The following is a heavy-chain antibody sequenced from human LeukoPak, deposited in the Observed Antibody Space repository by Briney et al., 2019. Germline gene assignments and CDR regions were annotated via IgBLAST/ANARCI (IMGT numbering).Heavy chain of an antibody. D-gene: IGHD3-22*01. Sequence: GGSLRLSCEVFGFRFDDYGMSWVRQAPGKGLEWVSGITWNGRSTGYGDAVKGRFTISRDNAKNTLYLQMNSLRAEDTAVYYCAKSNTYYYDSSGFSDYWGQGTLVTVSS. CDR1: GFRFDDYG. CDR3: AKSNTYYYDSSGFSDY. V-gene: IGHV3-20*04. CDR2: ITWNGRST. J-gene: IGHJ4*02.